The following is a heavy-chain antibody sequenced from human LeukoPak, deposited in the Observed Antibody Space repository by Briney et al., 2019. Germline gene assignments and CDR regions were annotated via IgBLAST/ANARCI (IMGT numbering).Heavy chain of an antibody. J-gene: IGHJ4*02. CDR3: AKAMVRGVIDY. Sequence: ASVKVSCKASGYTFTSYYMHWVRQAPGQGLEWMGIINPSGGSTSYAQKFQGRVTMTRDTSTSTVYMELSSPRSEDTAVYYCAKAMVRGVIDYWGQGTLVTVSS. D-gene: IGHD3-10*01. CDR2: INPSGGST. V-gene: IGHV1-46*01. CDR1: GYTFTSYY.